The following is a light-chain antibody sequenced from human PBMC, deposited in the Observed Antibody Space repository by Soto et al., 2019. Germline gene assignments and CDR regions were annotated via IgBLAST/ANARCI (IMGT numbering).Light chain of an antibody. CDR1: SSDVGGYNY. V-gene: IGLV2-14*01. CDR2: EVS. Sequence: QSVLTQPASVSGSPGQSITISCTGTSSDVGGYNYVSWYQQHPGKAPKLMIYEVSNRPSGVSNRFSSSKSGNTASLTITGLQDEDEADYYCSSSTGSSTLVVFGGGTKLTVL. CDR3: SSSTGSSTLVV. J-gene: IGLJ2*01.